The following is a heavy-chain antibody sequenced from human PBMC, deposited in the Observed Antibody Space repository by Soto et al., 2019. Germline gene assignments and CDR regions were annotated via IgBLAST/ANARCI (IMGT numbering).Heavy chain of an antibody. CDR2: TYYRSKWYN. J-gene: IGHJ6*02. V-gene: IGHV6-1*01. Sequence: SQTLSLTCAISGDSVSSNSAAWNWIRQSPSRDLEWLGRTYYRSKWYNDYAVSVKSRITINPDTSKNQFSLQLNSVTPEDTAVYYCARDPRRSWLSLKTYYYYGMDVWGQGTTVTVSS. CDR1: GDSVSSNSAA. CDR3: ARDPRRSWLSLKTYYYYGMDV. D-gene: IGHD6-13*01.